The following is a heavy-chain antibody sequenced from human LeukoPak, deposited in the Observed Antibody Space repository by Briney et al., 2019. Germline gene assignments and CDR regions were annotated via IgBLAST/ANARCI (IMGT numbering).Heavy chain of an antibody. V-gene: IGHV4-34*01. D-gene: IGHD3-10*01. CDR1: GGSFSGYY. CDR3: ARSPAYYYGSGRSNWFDP. Sequence: PSETLSLTCAVYGGSFSGYYWSWIRQPPGKGLEWIGEINHSGSTNYNPSLKSRVTISVDTSKNQFSLKLSSVTAADTAVYYCARSPAYYYGSGRSNWFDPWGQGTLVTVSS. J-gene: IGHJ5*02. CDR2: INHSGST.